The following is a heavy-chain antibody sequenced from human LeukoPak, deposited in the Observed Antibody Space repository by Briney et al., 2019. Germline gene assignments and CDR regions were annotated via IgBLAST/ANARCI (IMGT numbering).Heavy chain of an antibody. Sequence: PGGSLRLSCAASGITFSSYAMSWVRQAPGKGLEWVAVISYDGSNKYYADSVKGRFTISRDNSKNTLYLQMNSLRAEDTAVYYCAKAGIAAAGLFDYWGQGTLVTVSS. CDR3: AKAGIAAAGLFDY. V-gene: IGHV3-30*18. CDR1: GITFSSYA. CDR2: ISYDGSNK. D-gene: IGHD6-13*01. J-gene: IGHJ4*02.